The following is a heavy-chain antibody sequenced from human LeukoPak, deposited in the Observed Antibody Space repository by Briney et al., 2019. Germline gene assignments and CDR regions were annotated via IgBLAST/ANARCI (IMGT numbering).Heavy chain of an antibody. CDR3: ARDTIGYSSSWYEMNYYYYMDV. CDR1: GFTFSTYA. V-gene: IGHV3-7*03. Sequence: PGGSLRLSCAASGFTFSTYAMSWVRQAPGKGLEGVANIKQDRSEKYYVDSVKGRFTISRDNAKNSLYLQMNSLRAEDTALYYCARDTIGYSSSWYEMNYYYYMDVWGKGTTVTVSS. CDR2: IKQDRSEK. J-gene: IGHJ6*03. D-gene: IGHD6-13*01.